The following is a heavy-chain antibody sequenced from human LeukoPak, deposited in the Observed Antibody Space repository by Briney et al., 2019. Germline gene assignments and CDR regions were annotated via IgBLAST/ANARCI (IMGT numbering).Heavy chain of an antibody. J-gene: IGHJ4*02. V-gene: IGHV3-23*01. CDR1: GFTFSSYA. D-gene: IGHD6-13*01. Sequence: GGSLRLSCAASGFTFSSYAMSWVRQAPGKGLEWVSAISGSGGSTYYADSVKGRFTISRDNSKNTLYLQMNSLRAEDTAVYYCAKDLSGYSSSWNGEAVGFDYWGQGTLVTVSS. CDR2: ISGSGGST. CDR3: AKDLSGYSSSWNGEAVGFDY.